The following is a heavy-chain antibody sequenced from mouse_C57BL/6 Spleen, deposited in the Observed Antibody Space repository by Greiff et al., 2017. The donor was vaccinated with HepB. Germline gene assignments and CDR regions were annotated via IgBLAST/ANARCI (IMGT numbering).Heavy chain of an antibody. CDR1: GYTFTSYW. CDR3: ATSYYDYDEGFDY. CDR2: IYPSDSET. Sequence: QVQLQQPGAELVRPGSSVKLSCKASGYTFTSYWMDWVKQRPGQGLEWIGNIYPSDSETHYNQKFKDKATLTVDKSSSTACMQLSSLTSEDSAVYYCATSYYDYDEGFDYWGQGTTLTVSS. D-gene: IGHD2-4*01. J-gene: IGHJ2*01. V-gene: IGHV1-61*01.